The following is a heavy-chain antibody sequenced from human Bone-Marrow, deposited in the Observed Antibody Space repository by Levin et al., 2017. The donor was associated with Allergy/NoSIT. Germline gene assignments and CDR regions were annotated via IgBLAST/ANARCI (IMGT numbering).Heavy chain of an antibody. J-gene: IGHJ6*02. D-gene: IGHD3-16*01. CDR2: IWYDGSNK. CDR3: ARDRLVGYYYGMDV. V-gene: IGHV3-33*01. Sequence: PGGSLRLSCAASGFTFSTYGMHRVRQAPGKGLEWVAAIWYDGSNKYYADSVKGRFSISRDNSKNTLHLQMNSLRAEDTAVYYCARDRLVGYYYGMDVWGQGTTVTVSS. CDR1: GFTFSTYG.